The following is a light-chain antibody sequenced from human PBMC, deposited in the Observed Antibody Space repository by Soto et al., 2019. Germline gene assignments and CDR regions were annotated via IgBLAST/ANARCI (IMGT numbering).Light chain of an antibody. CDR1: NIGGKT. V-gene: IGLV3-21*04. J-gene: IGLJ3*02. CDR2: YDK. CDR3: QVWDRNSDHWV. Sequence: SYELTQPPSVSVAPGRTARITCGGNNIGGKTVHWYHQRPGQAPALVIYYDKERPSGIPERFSGSNSGNTATLTISSVEAGDEADYYCQVWDRNSDHWVFGGGTKLTVL.